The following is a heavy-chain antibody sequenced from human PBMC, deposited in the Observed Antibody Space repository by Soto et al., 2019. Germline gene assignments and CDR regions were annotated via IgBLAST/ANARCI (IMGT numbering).Heavy chain of an antibody. J-gene: IGHJ6*02. CDR1: GYSFTGFW. V-gene: IGHV5-51*01. D-gene: IGHD2-15*01. CDR3: AIPYCSGGSCNYYGMKV. Sequence: SQKVSSNGSGYSFTGFWIGWVRQMPEKGLEWMGIIYPGDSDTRYSPSFQGQVTISADKSISTAYLQWSSLKASDTAMYYCAIPYCSGGSCNYYGMKVWGQAAPVTVSS. CDR2: IYPGDSDT.